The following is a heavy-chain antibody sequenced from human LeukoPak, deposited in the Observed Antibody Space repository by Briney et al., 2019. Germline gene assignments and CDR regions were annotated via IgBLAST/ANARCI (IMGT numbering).Heavy chain of an antibody. CDR3: TREVSGSLYFDY. Sequence: GGSLRLSCAASGFTFRSYWMHWVRQAPGKGLVWVSRINIDGSSGSYTDSVEGRFTISRDNAKNTLYLQMNSLRAEDTAVYYCTREVSGSLYFDYWGQGTLVTVSS. CDR2: INIDGSSG. CDR1: GFTFRSYW. V-gene: IGHV3-74*01. J-gene: IGHJ4*02. D-gene: IGHD1-26*01.